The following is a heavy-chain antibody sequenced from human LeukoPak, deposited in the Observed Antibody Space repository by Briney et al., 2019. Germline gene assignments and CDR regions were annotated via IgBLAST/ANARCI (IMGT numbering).Heavy chain of an antibody. V-gene: IGHV3-23*01. CDR2: ISGSGGST. D-gene: IGHD3-22*01. CDR1: GFTFSSYA. CDR3: AKYPLGDYDSSRYYGY. J-gene: IGHJ4*02. Sequence: GGSLRLSCAASGFTFSSYAMSWVRQAPGKGLEWVSAISGSGGSTYYADSVKGRFTISRDNSKNTLYLQMNSLRAEDTAVYYCAKYPLGDYDSSRYYGYWGQGTLVTVSS.